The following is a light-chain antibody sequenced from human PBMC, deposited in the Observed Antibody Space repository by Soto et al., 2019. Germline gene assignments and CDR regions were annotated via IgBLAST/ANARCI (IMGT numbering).Light chain of an antibody. CDR1: FSDVGGYDY. V-gene: IGLV2-14*01. Sequence: QSVLTQPASVSGSPGQSIAISCTGTFSDVGGYDYVSWYQQHPDKAPKLMIYEVTKRPSGVSNRFSGSKSGNTASLTISGLHPEDEADYYCSSHTSGSTRVFGSGTQLTVL. CDR3: SSHTSGSTRV. J-gene: IGLJ7*01. CDR2: EVT.